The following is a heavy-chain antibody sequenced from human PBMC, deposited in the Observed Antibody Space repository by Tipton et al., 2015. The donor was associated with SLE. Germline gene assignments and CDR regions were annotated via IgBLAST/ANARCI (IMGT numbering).Heavy chain of an antibody. D-gene: IGHD2-15*01. Sequence: TLSLTCTVSGGSISSSGYYWGWIRQSPGKGLEWIGSMYYSGSTYYNPSLKTRVTISVDTSKNQFSLKLSSVTAADTAVYYCVRHPDPPRDIIVVVLYCFDYGGQGTLVTVSS. CDR1: GGSISSSGYY. CDR3: VRHPDPPRDIIVVVLYCFDY. J-gene: IGHJ4*02. CDR2: MYYSGST. V-gene: IGHV4-39*01.